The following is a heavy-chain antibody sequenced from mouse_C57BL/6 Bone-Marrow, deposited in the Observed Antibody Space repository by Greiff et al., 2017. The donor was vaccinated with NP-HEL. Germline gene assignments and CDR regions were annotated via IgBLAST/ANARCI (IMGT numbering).Heavy chain of an antibody. CDR3: ARESTIVTTYYFDY. CDR2: IYPGDGDT. CDR1: GYAFSSSW. D-gene: IGHD2-5*01. V-gene: IGHV1-82*01. J-gene: IGHJ2*01. Sequence: QVQLQQSGPELVKPGASVKISCKASGYAFSSSWMNWVKQRPGKGLEWIGRIYPGDGDTNYNGKFKGKATLTADKSSSTAYMQLSSLTSEDSAVYFCARESTIVTTYYFDYWGQGTTLTVSS.